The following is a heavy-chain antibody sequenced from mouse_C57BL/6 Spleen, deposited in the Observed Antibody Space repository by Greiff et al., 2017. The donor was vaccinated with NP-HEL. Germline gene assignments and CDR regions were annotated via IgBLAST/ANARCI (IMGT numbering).Heavy chain of an antibody. V-gene: IGHV3-6*01. Sequence: DVQLQESGPGLVKPSQSLSLTCSVTGYSITSGYYWNWIRQFPGNKLEWMGYISYDGSNNYNTSLKNRISITSDTSMNQFFLKLNSVTTEDTATYYCEKDAGKYFDVWGTGTTVTVSS. CDR3: EKDAGKYFDV. CDR2: ISYDGSN. J-gene: IGHJ1*03. CDR1: GYSITSGYY.